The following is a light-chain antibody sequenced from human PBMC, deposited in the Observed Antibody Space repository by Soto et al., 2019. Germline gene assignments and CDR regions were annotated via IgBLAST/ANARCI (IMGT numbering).Light chain of an antibody. CDR3: SSKRDSSTLFV. Sequence: QSALTRPASVSGPPGQSITISCTGTSSDVGAYNYVSWYQHHPGKVPKLLIYEVTNRPSGVSDRFSGSKSGNTASLTISGLQAEDEADYYCSSKRDSSTLFVFGTGTKVTVL. V-gene: IGLV2-14*01. CDR1: SSDVGAYNY. CDR2: EVT. J-gene: IGLJ1*01.